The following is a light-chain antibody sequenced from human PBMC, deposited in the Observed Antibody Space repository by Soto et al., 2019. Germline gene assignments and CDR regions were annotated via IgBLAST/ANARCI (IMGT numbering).Light chain of an antibody. CDR3: LHALQPPPA. J-gene: IGKJ1*01. CDR2: LGS. V-gene: IGKV2-28*01. Sequence: DIVLTQSPLSLPVTPGEPASISCRSSQSLLQRSGYHYLDWYPQKPGQSPQLLIYLGSNRATGVPDRFSGSGSGTDFTLKISRVEAEDVGVYYCLHALQPPPAFGQGTKVEIK. CDR1: QSLLQRSGYHY.